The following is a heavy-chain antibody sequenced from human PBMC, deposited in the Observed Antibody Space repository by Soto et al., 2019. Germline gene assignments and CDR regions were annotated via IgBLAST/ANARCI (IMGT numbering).Heavy chain of an antibody. Sequence: GGSLRLSCAASGFTFANAWINWVRQAPGKGLEWVGRIKSNTDGGTTDFAEPVNGRFALSRDDSNSMVYLQMNSLRAEDTAVYYCAKDSQGIQLWFGSPPKDMDVWGQGTTVTVSS. CDR1: GFTFANAW. V-gene: IGHV3-15*07. J-gene: IGHJ6*02. D-gene: IGHD5-18*01. CDR3: AKDSQGIQLWFGSPPKDMDV. CDR2: IKSNTDGGTT.